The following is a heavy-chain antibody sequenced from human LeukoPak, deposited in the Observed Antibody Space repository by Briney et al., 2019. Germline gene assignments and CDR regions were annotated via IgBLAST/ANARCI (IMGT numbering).Heavy chain of an antibody. CDR2: ISSSSSYI. CDR1: GFTFSSYS. Sequence: GGSLRLSCAASGFTFSSYSMNWVRQAPGKGLEWVSSISSSSSYIYYADSVKGRFTISRDNAKNSLYLQMNSLRAEDTAVYYCARADAADIVVVPAAIRAALAFDYWGQGTLVTVSS. J-gene: IGHJ4*02. D-gene: IGHD2-2*02. CDR3: ARADAADIVVVPAAIRAALAFDY. V-gene: IGHV3-21*01.